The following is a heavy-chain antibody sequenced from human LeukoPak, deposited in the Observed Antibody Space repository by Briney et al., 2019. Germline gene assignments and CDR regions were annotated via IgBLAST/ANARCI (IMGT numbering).Heavy chain of an antibody. J-gene: IGHJ4*02. CDR1: GFAFSTSG. CDR2: ISYDGSEK. D-gene: IGHD6-19*01. CDR3: ARVSDSSGWGDFDY. V-gene: IGHV3-30*03. Sequence: GGSLRLSCATSGFAFSTSGMHWVRQAPDTGLEWVAFISYDGSEKYYADSVRGRFTISRDNSKSTLFLQMNSLRAEDTAVYYCARVSDSSGWGDFDYWGQGTLVTVSS.